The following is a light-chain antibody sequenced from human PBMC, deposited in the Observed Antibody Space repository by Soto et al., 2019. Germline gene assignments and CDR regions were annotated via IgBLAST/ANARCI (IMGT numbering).Light chain of an antibody. V-gene: IGKV3-20*01. CDR1: QSVTSNY. CDR3: QHYGSSPI. CDR2: GAS. J-gene: IGKJ3*01. Sequence: EIVLTHSPGTLSLSPGEGGTLSCRASQSVTSNYIAWYQQKPGQAPRLLILGASSRATGIPDRFSGSGSGTDFNLTISRLDPEDFAEYYCQHYGSSPIFGRGTKVDIK.